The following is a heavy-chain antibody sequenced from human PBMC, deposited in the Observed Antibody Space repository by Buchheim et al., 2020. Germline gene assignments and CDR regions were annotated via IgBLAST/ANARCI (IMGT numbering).Heavy chain of an antibody. J-gene: IGHJ6*02. D-gene: IGHD3-10*01. CDR3: ARDNPERLLWFGASYGMDV. Sequence: QVQLVESGGGVVQPGRSLRLSCAASGFTFSSYGMHWVRQAPGKGLVWVAVIWYDGSNKYYADSVKGRFTISRDNSKNTLYLQMNSLRAEDPAVYYCARDNPERLLWFGASYGMDVWGQGTT. CDR2: IWYDGSNK. CDR1: GFTFSSYG. V-gene: IGHV3-33*01.